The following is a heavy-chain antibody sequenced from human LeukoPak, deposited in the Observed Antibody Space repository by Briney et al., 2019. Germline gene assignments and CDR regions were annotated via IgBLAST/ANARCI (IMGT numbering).Heavy chain of an antibody. D-gene: IGHD2-15*01. J-gene: IGHJ4*02. V-gene: IGHV4-59*08. CDR1: GGSISSYY. CDR3: ARAALGGGSCYFDY. Sequence: PSETLSLTCTVSGGSISSYYWSWIWQPPGKGLEWIGYIYYSGSTNYNPSLKSRVTISVDTSKNQFSLKLSSVTAADTAVYYCARAALGGGSCYFDYWGQGTLVTVSS. CDR2: IYYSGST.